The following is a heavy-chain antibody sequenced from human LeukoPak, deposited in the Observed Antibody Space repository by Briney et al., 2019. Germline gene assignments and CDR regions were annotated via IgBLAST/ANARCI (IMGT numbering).Heavy chain of an antibody. CDR1: GFTFSSYE. CDR2: ISSSGDTI. V-gene: IGHV3-48*03. D-gene: IGHD6-19*01. J-gene: IGHJ5*02. CDR3: AREAIAVAVLDP. Sequence: GGSLRLSCAASGFTFSSYEMNWVRQAPGKGPEWVSYISSSGDTIYYADSVKGRFTISRDNAKNSLYLQMNSLRAEDTAVYYCAREAIAVAVLDPWGQGTLVAVSS.